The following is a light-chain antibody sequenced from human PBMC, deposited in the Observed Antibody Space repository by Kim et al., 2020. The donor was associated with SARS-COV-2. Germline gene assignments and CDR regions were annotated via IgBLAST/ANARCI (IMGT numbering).Light chain of an antibody. V-gene: IGLV6-57*04. Sequence: TQPHSVSESPGKTVTISCTRSSGSIDDNYVQWYQQRPGGVPTTVIYEDDQRPSGVSDRFSGSIDNSSNSASLTISGLRTEDEADYYCQSYNRDNVIFGGGTQLTVL. J-gene: IGLJ2*01. CDR1: SGSIDDNY. CDR2: EDD. CDR3: QSYNRDNVI.